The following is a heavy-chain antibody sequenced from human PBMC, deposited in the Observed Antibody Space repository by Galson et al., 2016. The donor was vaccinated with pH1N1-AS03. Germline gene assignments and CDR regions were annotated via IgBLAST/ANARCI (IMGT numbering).Heavy chain of an antibody. CDR3: ARSNYLFDS. Sequence: SLRLSCAASGFTFSNYWMEWVRHAPGKGLLSVSRINPDGSPTNSAGSVKGRITIPRDHAENTLFLHMNSLRAEDTAVYYCARSNYLFDSWGQGTLVTVSS. D-gene: IGHD5-24*01. CDR1: GFTFSNYW. V-gene: IGHV3-74*01. CDR2: INPDGSPT. J-gene: IGHJ4*02.